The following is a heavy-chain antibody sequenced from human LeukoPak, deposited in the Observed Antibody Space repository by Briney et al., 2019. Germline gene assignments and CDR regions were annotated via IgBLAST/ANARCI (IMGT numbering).Heavy chain of an antibody. V-gene: IGHV3-30*04. D-gene: IGHD3-22*01. CDR1: GFTFSSYA. Sequence: GGSLRLSCAASGFTFSSYAMHWVRQAQGKGLEWVAVISYDGSNKYYADSVKGRFTISRDNSKNTLYLQMNSLRAEDTAVYYCARGDSSGYYPLHDAFDIWGQGTMVTVSS. J-gene: IGHJ3*02. CDR2: ISYDGSNK. CDR3: ARGDSSGYYPLHDAFDI.